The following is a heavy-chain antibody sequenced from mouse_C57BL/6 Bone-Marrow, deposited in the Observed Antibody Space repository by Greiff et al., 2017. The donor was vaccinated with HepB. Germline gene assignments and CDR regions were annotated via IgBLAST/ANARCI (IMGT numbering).Heavy chain of an antibody. Sequence: VQLKQSGTVLARPGASVKMSCKTSGYTFTSYWMHWVKQRPGQGLEWIGAIYPGNSDTSYNQKFKGKAKLTAVTSASTAYMELSSLTNEDSAVYYCTRLSANWDDVFDYWGQGTTLTVSS. CDR1: GYTFTSYW. D-gene: IGHD4-1*01. J-gene: IGHJ2*01. CDR3: TRLSANWDDVFDY. CDR2: IYPGNSDT. V-gene: IGHV1-5*01.